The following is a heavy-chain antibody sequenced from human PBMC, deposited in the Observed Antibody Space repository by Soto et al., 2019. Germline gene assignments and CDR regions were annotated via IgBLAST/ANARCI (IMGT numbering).Heavy chain of an antibody. V-gene: IGHV3-30*18. CDR3: AQDTAMMTFGGVIEMPGLDY. CDR2: ISYDGSNK. Sequence: QVQLVESGGGVVQPGRSLRLSCAASGFTFSSYGMHWVRQAPGKGLEWVAVISYDGSNKYYADSVKGRFTISRDNSKNTLYLQMNSLRAEDTAVSYCAQDTAMMTFGGVIEMPGLDYWGQGTLVTVCS. D-gene: IGHD3-16*02. J-gene: IGHJ4*02. CDR1: GFTFSSYG.